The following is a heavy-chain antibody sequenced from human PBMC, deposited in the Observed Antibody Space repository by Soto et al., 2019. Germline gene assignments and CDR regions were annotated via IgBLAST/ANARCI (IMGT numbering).Heavy chain of an antibody. CDR3: AIHGPPAGAVIVVVFPYFDN. Sequence: PSETLSLTCIVSGGFVTSQDLYWGWIRQSPGKGLEWIGTIHYSGSAYYNPSLKSRASMSVDTSENQFSLRLHSVTAADTAVYYCAIHGPPAGAVIVVVFPYFDNWGQGTQVTVSS. D-gene: IGHD3-22*01. CDR2: IHYSGSA. J-gene: IGHJ4*02. V-gene: IGHV4-39*01. CDR1: GGFVTSQDLY.